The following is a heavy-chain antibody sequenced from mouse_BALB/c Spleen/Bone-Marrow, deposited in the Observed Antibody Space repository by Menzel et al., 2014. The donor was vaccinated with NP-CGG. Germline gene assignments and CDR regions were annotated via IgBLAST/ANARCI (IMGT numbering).Heavy chain of an antibody. V-gene: IGHV1-9*01. Sequence: QVQLQQSGAELMKPGASVKISCKATGYTFSRYWIEWVKQRPGHGLEWIGEILPGSGSTNYNEKFKGKATFTADTSSNTAYMQLSSLTSEDSAVYYCARWGYGSSYVGYFDVWGAGTTVTVSP. CDR1: GYTFSRYW. CDR2: ILPGSGST. CDR3: ARWGYGSSYVGYFDV. D-gene: IGHD1-1*01. J-gene: IGHJ1*01.